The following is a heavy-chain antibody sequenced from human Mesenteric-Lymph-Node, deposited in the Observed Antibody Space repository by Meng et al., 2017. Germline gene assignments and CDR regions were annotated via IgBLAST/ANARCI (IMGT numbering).Heavy chain of an antibody. J-gene: IGHJ4*02. D-gene: IGHD3-10*01. CDR1: GGSFSGYY. CDR3: ARALLWFGELLGSGMDV. CDR2: INHSGST. V-gene: IGHV4-34*01. Sequence: SETLSLTCAVYGGSFSGYYWSWIRQPPGKGLEWIGEINHSGSTNYNPSLKSRVTISVDTSKNQFSLKLSSVTAADTAVYYCARALLWFGELLGSGMDVWGQGTLVTVSS.